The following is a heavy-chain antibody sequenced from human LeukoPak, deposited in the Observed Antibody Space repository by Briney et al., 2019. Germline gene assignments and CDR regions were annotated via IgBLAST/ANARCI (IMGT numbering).Heavy chain of an antibody. V-gene: IGHV1-8*01. CDR3: ARSSVGARRRIGY. J-gene: IGHJ4*02. D-gene: IGHD1-26*01. CDR1: GYTFTSYD. Sequence: GASVKVSCKASGYTFTSYDINWVRQATGQGLEWMGWMNPNSGNTGYAQNFQGRVTMTRSASINTAYMELSSLTSDDTAVYYCARSSVGARRRIGYWGQGTLVTVSS. CDR2: MNPNSGNT.